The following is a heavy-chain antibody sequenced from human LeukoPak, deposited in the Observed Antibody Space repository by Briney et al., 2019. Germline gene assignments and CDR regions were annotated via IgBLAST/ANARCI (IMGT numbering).Heavy chain of an antibody. CDR2: IYYSGST. D-gene: IGHD6-19*01. CDR3: ARDHTAVAGTGDAFDI. J-gene: IGHJ3*02. V-gene: IGHV4-59*12. CDR1: GGSISSYY. Sequence: SETLSPTCTVSGGSISSYYWSWIRQPPGKGLEWIGYIYYSGSTNYNPSLKSRVTMSVDTSKNQFSLKLSSVTAADTAVYYCARDHTAVAGTGDAFDIWGQGTMVTVSS.